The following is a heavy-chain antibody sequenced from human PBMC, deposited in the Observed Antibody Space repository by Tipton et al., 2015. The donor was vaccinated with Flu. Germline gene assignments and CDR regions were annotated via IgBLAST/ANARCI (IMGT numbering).Heavy chain of an antibody. CDR2: IKQDGSEK. J-gene: IGHJ4*02. CDR1: GFTFSSYW. D-gene: IGHD1-20*01. Sequence: SLRLSCAASGFTFSSYWMSWVRQAPGKGLEWVANIKQDGSEKYYVDSVKGRFTISRDNAKNSLYLQMNSLRAEDTAVYYCAQSNWNDPIDYWGQGTLVTVSS. V-gene: IGHV3-7*01. CDR3: AQSNWNDPIDY.